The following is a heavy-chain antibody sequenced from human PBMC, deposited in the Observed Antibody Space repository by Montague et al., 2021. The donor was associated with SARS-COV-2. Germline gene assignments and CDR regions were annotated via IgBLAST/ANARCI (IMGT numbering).Heavy chain of an antibody. CDR1: GFIFSSYE. D-gene: IGHD2-21*01. J-gene: IGHJ6*02. CDR2: ISSNGGGSTK. CDR3: ARDRDWDDWCGMDV. Sequence: SLRLSCAASGFIFSSYEMNWVRQAPGKGLEWISYISSNGGGSTKHYTDSVKGRFTISRDNAKNSLYLQMNSLRVEDTAIYYCARDRDWDDWCGMDVWGQGTTVTVSS. V-gene: IGHV3-48*03.